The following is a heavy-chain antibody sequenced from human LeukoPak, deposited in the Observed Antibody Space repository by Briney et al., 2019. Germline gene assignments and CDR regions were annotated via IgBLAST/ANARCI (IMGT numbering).Heavy chain of an antibody. CDR1: GFTVSSNY. CDR3: AKDSDYYGSGSYYDY. D-gene: IGHD3-10*01. V-gene: IGHV3-53*01. Sequence: GGSLKLSCAASGFTVSSNYMSWVSQAPGKGLEWVSVIYSGGSTYYADSVKGRFTISRDNSKNTLYLQMNSLRAEDTAVYYCAKDSDYYGSGSYYDYWGQGTLVTVSS. CDR2: IYSGGST. J-gene: IGHJ4*02.